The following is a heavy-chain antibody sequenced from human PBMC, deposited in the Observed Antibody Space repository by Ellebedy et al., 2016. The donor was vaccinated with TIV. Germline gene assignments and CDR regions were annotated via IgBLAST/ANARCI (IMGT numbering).Heavy chain of an antibody. CDR2: IQSNTVGATR. Sequence: PGGSLRLSCAASGFTFTNAWMSWVRHRPGKGLEWVGRIQSNTVGATRDYAATVQGRFTISMDDSKRTLFLQMNSLTADETAVYYCTTGSSRGYWGQGTLVTVSS. D-gene: IGHD6-13*01. V-gene: IGHV3-15*01. CDR1: GFTFTNAW. J-gene: IGHJ4*02. CDR3: TTGSSRGY.